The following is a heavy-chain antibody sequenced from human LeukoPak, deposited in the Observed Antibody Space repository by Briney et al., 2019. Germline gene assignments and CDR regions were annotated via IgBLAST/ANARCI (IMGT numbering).Heavy chain of an antibody. J-gene: IGHJ5*02. CDR1: GYTFTTYG. Sequence: ASVKVSCKASGYTFTTYGISWVRQAPGQGLEWMGWISVYNGNTNYAQKLQGRVTMTTATSTSTTYMELRSLRSDDTAVYYCARDLIAARPNWYDPWGQGTLVTVSS. CDR3: ARDLIAARPNWYDP. CDR2: ISVYNGNT. V-gene: IGHV1-18*01. D-gene: IGHD6-6*01.